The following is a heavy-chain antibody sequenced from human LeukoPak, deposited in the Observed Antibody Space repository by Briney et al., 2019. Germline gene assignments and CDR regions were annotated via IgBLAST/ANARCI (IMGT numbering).Heavy chain of an antibody. Sequence: PGGSLRLSCAASGFTFDDYGMSWVRQAPGKGLEWVSGINWNGGSTGYADSVKGRFTISRDNAKNSLYLQMNSLRAEDTALYYCARDSSIIYGDYFDYWGQGTLVTVSS. CDR2: INWNGGST. J-gene: IGHJ4*02. CDR1: GFTFDDYG. V-gene: IGHV3-20*04. CDR3: ARDSSIIYGDYFDY. D-gene: IGHD4-17*01.